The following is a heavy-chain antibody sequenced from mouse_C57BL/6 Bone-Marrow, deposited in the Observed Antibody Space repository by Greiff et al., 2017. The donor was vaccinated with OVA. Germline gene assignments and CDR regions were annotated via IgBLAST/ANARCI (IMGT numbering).Heavy chain of an antibody. Sequence: QVQLQQPGAELVKPGASVKLSCKASGYTFTSYWMHWVKQRPGQGLEWIGMIHPNSGSTNYNEKFKSKATLTVDKSSSTAYMQLSSLTSEDSAVYYCARAYEWDWYFDVWGTGTTVTVSS. J-gene: IGHJ1*03. CDR2: IHPNSGST. V-gene: IGHV1-64*01. D-gene: IGHD1-1*01. CDR1: GYTFTSYW. CDR3: ARAYEWDWYFDV.